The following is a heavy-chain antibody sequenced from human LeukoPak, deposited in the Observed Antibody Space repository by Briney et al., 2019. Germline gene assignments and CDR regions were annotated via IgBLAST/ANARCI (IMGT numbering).Heavy chain of an antibody. Sequence: PGRSLRLSCLGSGFIFGEHAISWVRQAPGKALEWVGFIRSEAYGETTEYAASVSGRFIISRDNTRDIAYLQMNNLKIEDTAVYYCARGPILLWIHNGMDVWGPGTTVTVSS. CDR2: IRSEAYGETT. V-gene: IGHV3-49*04. CDR3: ARGPILLWIHNGMDV. CDR1: GFIFGEHA. J-gene: IGHJ6*02. D-gene: IGHD3-10*01.